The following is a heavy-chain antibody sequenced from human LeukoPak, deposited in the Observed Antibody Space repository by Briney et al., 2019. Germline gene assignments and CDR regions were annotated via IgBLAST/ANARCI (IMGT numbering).Heavy chain of an antibody. CDR2: IIPIFGTA. CDR1: GGTFSSYA. V-gene: IGHV1-69*05. J-gene: IGHJ6*03. CDR3: ARTIAARPYYYYYYMDV. D-gene: IGHD6-6*01. Sequence: SVKVSCKASGGTFSSYAISWVRQAPGQGLEWMGGIIPIFGTANSAQRFQGRVTITTDESTSTAYMELSSLRSEDTAVYYCARTIAARPYYYYYYMDVWGKGTTVPVSS.